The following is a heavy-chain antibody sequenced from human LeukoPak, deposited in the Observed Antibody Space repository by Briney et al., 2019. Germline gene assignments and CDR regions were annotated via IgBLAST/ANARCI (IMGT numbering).Heavy chain of an antibody. V-gene: IGHV3-30-3*01. CDR1: GFTFSSYA. D-gene: IGHD1-26*01. CDR3: ARDYLALLGGAPYDAFDI. CDR2: ISYDGSNK. Sequence: GRSLRLSCAASGFTFSSYAMHWVRQAPGKGLEWVAVISYDGSNKYYADSVKGRFTISRDNSENTLYLQMNSLRAEDTAVYYCARDYLALLGGAPYDAFDIWGQGTMVTVSS. J-gene: IGHJ3*02.